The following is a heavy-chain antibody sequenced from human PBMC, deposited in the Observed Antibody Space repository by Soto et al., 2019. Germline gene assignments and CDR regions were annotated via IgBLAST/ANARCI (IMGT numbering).Heavy chain of an antibody. J-gene: IGHJ6*02. Sequence: EVHLVESGEGLVQPGGSLRLSCAASGFTFSNYPMHWVRQAPGKGLEYVSAVSADGGTTFYADSVRGRFTMSRDNLKNTLSLEMRSLRFEDMAVYYCARGLIPYGLDVWGQGTTVTVS. V-gene: IGHV3-64*02. CDR2: VSADGGTT. CDR1: GFTFSNYP. D-gene: IGHD3-16*01. CDR3: ARGLIPYGLDV.